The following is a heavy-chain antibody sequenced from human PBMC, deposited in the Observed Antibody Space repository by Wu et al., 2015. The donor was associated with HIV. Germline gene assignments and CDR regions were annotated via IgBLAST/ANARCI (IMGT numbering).Heavy chain of an antibody. J-gene: IGHJ6*03. Sequence: QVQLVQSGAEVKKPGASVKVSCKASGQTFIGYYMHWVRQAPGQGLEWMGWVNPNNGGTNYAQKFRGRVTMARDTSIITAYMELRRLKFDDTAVYYCCDFRRTFRASPDYYYMDVWGKGTMVTVSS. CDR2: VNPNNGGT. CDR3: CDFRRTFRASPDYYYMDV. V-gene: IGHV1-2*02. CDR1: GQTFIGYY. D-gene: IGHD2/OR15-2a*01.